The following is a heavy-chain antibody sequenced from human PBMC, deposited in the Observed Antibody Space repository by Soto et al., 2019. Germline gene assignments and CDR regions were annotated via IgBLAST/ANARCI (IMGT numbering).Heavy chain of an antibody. CDR3: ARHSSGFDS. CDR2: IDPSDSYT. V-gene: IGHV5-10-1*01. Sequence: GESLKISRKGSGYRFTSYWISWVRQMPGKGLERMGRIDPSDSYTNYSPSFQGHVTISADKSIGTAYLQWNSLKASDTAMYYWARHSSGFDSWGQGTLVTVSS. J-gene: IGHJ5*01. CDR1: GYRFTSYW.